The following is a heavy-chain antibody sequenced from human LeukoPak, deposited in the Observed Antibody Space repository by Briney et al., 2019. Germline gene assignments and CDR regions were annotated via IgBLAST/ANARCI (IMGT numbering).Heavy chain of an antibody. V-gene: IGHV4-31*03. CDR1: GGSISSGGYF. CDR3: ASLSGFYLD. J-gene: IGHJ4*02. Sequence: SQTLSLTCTVSGGSISSGGYFWSWIRQHPGKGLEWIGYINYSGSTYYSPSLKSRVTISVDTSKNQFSLKLNSVTAADTAVYYCASLSGFYLDWGQGTLVTVSS. D-gene: IGHD3-22*01. CDR2: INYSGST.